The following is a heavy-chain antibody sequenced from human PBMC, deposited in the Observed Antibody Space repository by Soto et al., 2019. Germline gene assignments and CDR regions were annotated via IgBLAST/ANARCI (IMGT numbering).Heavy chain of an antibody. CDR1: GYTFTSYD. V-gene: IGHV1-8*01. CDR2: MNPNSGNT. D-gene: IGHD5-12*01. J-gene: IGHJ4*02. Sequence: ASVKVSCKASGYTFTSYDINWVRQATGQGLEWMGWMNPNSGNTGYAQKFQGRVTMTRNTSISTAYMELSSLRSEDTAVYYCALPDAYSGYPPLDYWGQGTLVTVSS. CDR3: ALPDAYSGYPPLDY.